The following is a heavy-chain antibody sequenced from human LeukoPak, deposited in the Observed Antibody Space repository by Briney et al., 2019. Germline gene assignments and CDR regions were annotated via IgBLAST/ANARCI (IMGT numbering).Heavy chain of an antibody. CDR3: ARLLLGWFDP. D-gene: IGHD3-10*01. Sequence: PSETLSLTCIVSGGSIRSSYWSWIRQPPGKGLEWIGYIYYSGSTNYNPSLKSRVTISVDTSKNQFSLKLSSVTAADTAVYYCARLLLGWFDPWGQGTLVTVSS. J-gene: IGHJ5*02. CDR2: IYYSGST. CDR1: GGSIRSSY. V-gene: IGHV4-59*01.